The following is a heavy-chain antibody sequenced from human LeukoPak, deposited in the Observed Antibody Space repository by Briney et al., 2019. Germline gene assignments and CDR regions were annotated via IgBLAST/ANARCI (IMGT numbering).Heavy chain of an antibody. Sequence: QAGGSLRLSCAASGFTFSSYAMSWVRQAPGKGLEWVSVFSGGDSSTYYAHSVKGRFTISRDNSKNTLYLQMNSLRVEDTAVYYCAKHRGSYGDFIFLDFWGQGTLVTVSS. CDR3: AKHRGSYGDFIFLDF. V-gene: IGHV3-23*01. D-gene: IGHD2-21*02. J-gene: IGHJ4*02. CDR2: FSGGDSST. CDR1: GFTFSSYA.